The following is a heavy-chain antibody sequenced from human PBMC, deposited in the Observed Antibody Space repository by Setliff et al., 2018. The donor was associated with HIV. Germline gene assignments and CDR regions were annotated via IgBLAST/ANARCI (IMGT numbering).Heavy chain of an antibody. V-gene: IGHV3-7*01. D-gene: IGHD3-3*01. CDR2: IKQDGGVK. Sequence: GGSLRLSCAASGFTFNNFWLTWVRQAPGKGLEWVANIKQDGGVKHYVDSVRGRFTISRDNAKNSVYLQMNSLRVEDTAVYYCAKDDWSGYYDYWGQGAPVTVS. J-gene: IGHJ4*02. CDR1: GFTFNNFW. CDR3: AKDDWSGYYDY.